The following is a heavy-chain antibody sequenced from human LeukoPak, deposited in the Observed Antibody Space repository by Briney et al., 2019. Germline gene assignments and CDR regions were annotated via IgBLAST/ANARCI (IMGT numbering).Heavy chain of an antibody. J-gene: IGHJ3*02. CDR3: ARAFIAAAGNAFDI. CDR1: GGSIRSSYYY. Sequence: SETLSLTCTVSGGSIRSSYYYWGWIRQPPGKGLEWIGSIYDSGSTYYNPSLKSRVTISVDTSKNQFSLKLNSVTAADTAVYYCARAFIAAAGNAFDIWGRGTMVTVSS. CDR2: IYDSGST. V-gene: IGHV4-39*07. D-gene: IGHD6-13*01.